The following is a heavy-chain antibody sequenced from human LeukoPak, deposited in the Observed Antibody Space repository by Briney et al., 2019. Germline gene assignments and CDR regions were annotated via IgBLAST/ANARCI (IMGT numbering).Heavy chain of an antibody. V-gene: IGHV3-23*01. D-gene: IGHD2-15*01. CDR2: ISGSGVGT. Sequence: GGSPRLSCAASGFTFSSYAMSWVRQAPGEGLEWVSAISGSGVGTYYADSVKGRFTISRDNSKNTLYLQMNSLRGEDTAIYFCAKDQSPHCSGDRCYAVDCWGQGTLVTVSS. J-gene: IGHJ4*02. CDR1: GFTFSSYA. CDR3: AKDQSPHCSGDRCYAVDC.